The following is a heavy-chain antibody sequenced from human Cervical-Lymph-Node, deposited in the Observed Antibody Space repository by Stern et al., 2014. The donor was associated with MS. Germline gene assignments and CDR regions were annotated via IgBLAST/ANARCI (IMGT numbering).Heavy chain of an antibody. CDR2: ITPLFGTT. V-gene: IGHV1-69*06. Sequence: VQLVESGAEVKKPGSSVKVSCKASGGSFSTFAITWVRQAPGQGLEWMAGITPLFGTTNSAHKFQGRVTLTADTSTNTVYMELSSLRSDYTAVYYCARDPAVLIQGSYYGMDVWGQGTTVIVS. CDR3: ARDPAVLIQGSYYGMDV. J-gene: IGHJ6*02. CDR1: GGSFSTFA. D-gene: IGHD2-21*01.